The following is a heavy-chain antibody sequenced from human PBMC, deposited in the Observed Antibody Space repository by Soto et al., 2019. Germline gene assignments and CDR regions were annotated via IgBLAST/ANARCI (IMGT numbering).Heavy chain of an antibody. D-gene: IGHD2-15*01. J-gene: IGHJ4*02. CDR2: IYYSGST. V-gene: IGHV4-59*01. Sequence: QVQLQESGPGLVKPSETLSLTCTVSGGSISSYYWSWIRQPPGKGLEWIGYIYYSGSTNYNPSLKSRVTISVDTSKNQFSLKLSSVTAADTAVYYCARVVCGGSCYERHSTPQYFDYWGQGTLVTVSS. CDR3: ARVVCGGSCYERHSTPQYFDY. CDR1: GGSISSYY.